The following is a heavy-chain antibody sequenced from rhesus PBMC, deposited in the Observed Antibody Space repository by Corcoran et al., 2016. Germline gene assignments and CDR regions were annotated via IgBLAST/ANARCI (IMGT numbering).Heavy chain of an antibody. V-gene: IGHV4-73*01. Sequence: QAKLLQWGAGRVKPSETLSLPCVFSGGSPSGSFSWSWVRLGPGKGLEWIGCVDGKTAPPHSNPTLNPRVTISKEASKSQFSLRLSSVTAADAAVYYCARDEYGDYGVGRRFDIWGPGVLVTVSS. J-gene: IGHJ5-1*01. D-gene: IGHD4-23*01. CDR3: ARDEYGDYGVGRRFDI. CDR2: VDGKTAPP. CDR1: GGSPSGSFS.